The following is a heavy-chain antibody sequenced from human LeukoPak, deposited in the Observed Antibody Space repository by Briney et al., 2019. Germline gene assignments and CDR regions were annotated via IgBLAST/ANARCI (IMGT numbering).Heavy chain of an antibody. CDR3: ARGGDSGYDKTFDY. Sequence: PSETLSLTCTVSGGSVSSGSYYWSWIRQPPGKGLEWIGEINHSGSTNYNPSLKSRVTISVDTSKNQFSLKLSSVTAADTAVYYCARGGDSGYDKTFDYWGQGTLVTVSS. CDR1: GGSVSSGSYY. D-gene: IGHD5-12*01. J-gene: IGHJ4*02. CDR2: INHSGST. V-gene: IGHV4-39*07.